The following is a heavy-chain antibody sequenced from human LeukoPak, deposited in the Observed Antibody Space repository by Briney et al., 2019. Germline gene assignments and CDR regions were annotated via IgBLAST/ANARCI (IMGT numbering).Heavy chain of an antibody. CDR1: GFTFSRYG. CDR2: ISGSDGST. D-gene: IGHD5-24*01. V-gene: IGHV3-23*01. J-gene: IGHJ4*02. Sequence: GSLRLSCAASGFTFSRYGMHWVRQAPGKGLEWVSAISGSDGSTYYADSVKGRFTISRDNAKNSLYLQMNSLRAEDTALYYCAKDIKRWLQFGHSSDYWGQGTLVTVSS. CDR3: AKDIKRWLQFGHSSDY.